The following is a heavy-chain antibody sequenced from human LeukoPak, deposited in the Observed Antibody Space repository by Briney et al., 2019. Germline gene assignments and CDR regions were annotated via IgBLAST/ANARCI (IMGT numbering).Heavy chain of an antibody. V-gene: IGHV3-49*04. CDR2: ITSKAFGGTT. J-gene: IGHJ4*02. CDR3: TRDWNYYGFY. Sequence: SLRLSCTTSGFTFGDYAMSWVRQAPGKGLEWVGFITSKAFGGTTNYAASVKGRFTISRDDSKNIAYLQMNGLKIEDTALYYCTRDWNYYGFYWGQGTLVIVSS. D-gene: IGHD3-10*01. CDR1: GFTFGDYA.